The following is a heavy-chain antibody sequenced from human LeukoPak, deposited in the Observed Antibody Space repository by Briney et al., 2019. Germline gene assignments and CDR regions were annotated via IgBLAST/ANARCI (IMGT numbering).Heavy chain of an antibody. D-gene: IGHD3-16*01. V-gene: IGHV4-59*11. J-gene: IGHJ6*03. CDR1: GGSISGPY. Sequence: TSETLSLTCTVSGGSISGPYWSWVRQPPGKGLEWIGDVYYSGSTHQNPSLKGRVTISVDMSKNQFSLKLRSVTAADTAVYYCARVMGDLASLYHMDVWGKGTTVTVSS. CDR3: ARVMGDLASLYHMDV. CDR2: VYYSGST.